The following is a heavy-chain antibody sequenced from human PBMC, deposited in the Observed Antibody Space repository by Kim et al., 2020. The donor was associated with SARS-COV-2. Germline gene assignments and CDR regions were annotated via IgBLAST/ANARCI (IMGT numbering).Heavy chain of an antibody. D-gene: IGHD3-10*01. CDR2: IYYSGST. Sequence: SETLSLTCTVSGGSVSSGSYYWSWIRQPPGKGLEWIGYIYYSGSTNYNPSLKSRVAISVDTSKNQFSLKLSSVTAADTAVYYCARVLVRGVIITELAPWGQGTLVTVSS. CDR1: GGSVSSGSYY. J-gene: IGHJ5*02. CDR3: ARVLVRGVIITELAP. V-gene: IGHV4-61*01.